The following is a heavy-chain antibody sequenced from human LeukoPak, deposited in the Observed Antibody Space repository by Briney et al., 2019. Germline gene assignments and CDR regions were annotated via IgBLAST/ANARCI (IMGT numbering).Heavy chain of an antibody. CDR2: ISSSSSYI. D-gene: IGHD2-15*01. J-gene: IGHJ6*03. CDR3: ARVSVVVVAATQYYYYYMDV. V-gene: IGHV3-21*01. Sequence: GGSLRLSCAASGFTFSSYSMNWVRQAPGKGLEWVSSISSSSSYIYYADSVKGRFTISRDNAKNSLYLQMDSLRAEDTAVYYCARVSVVVVAATQYYYYYMDVWGKGTTVTVSS. CDR1: GFTFSSYS.